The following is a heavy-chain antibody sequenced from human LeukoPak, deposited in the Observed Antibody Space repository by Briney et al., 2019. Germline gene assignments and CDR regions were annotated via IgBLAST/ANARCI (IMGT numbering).Heavy chain of an antibody. CDR1: GGSISSYY. CDR3: ASLSRPIDAFDI. V-gene: IGHV4-4*09. Sequence: SETLSLTCTVSGGSISSYYWSWIRQPPGKGLEWIGYIYTSGSTNYTPSLKRRVTISIDTSKNQFSLKLSSVTAADTAVYYCASLSRPIDAFDIWGQGTMVTVSS. CDR2: IYTSGST. J-gene: IGHJ3*02.